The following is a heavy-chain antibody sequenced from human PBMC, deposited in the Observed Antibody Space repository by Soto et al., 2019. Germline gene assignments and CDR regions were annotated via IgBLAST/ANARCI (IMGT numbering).Heavy chain of an antibody. J-gene: IGHJ4*02. CDR1: GYTFSSYA. CDR3: ARDTGDGTFDF. V-gene: IGHV1-3*01. CDR2: INAGYGNT. Sequence: QVHLVQSGAEVRKPGASVKVSCKASGYTFSSYAMHWVRQAPGQRLEWMGWINAGYGNTKSSQKFQNRVTISRDTSASTAYRELTSLRSEDTAVYYCARDTGDGTFDFWSQGTLVTVSS. D-gene: IGHD1-1*01.